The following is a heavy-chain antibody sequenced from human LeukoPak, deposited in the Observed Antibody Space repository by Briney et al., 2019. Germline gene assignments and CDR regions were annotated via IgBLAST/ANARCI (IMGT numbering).Heavy chain of an antibody. J-gene: IGHJ3*02. Sequence: SETLSLTCTVSGGSISSSSYYWGWIRQPPGKGLEWIGSIYHSGSTYYNPSLKSRVRMSVDTSENQFSLKLSSVTAADTAVYYCAGTYSLYDAFDIWGQGTMVTVSS. CDR1: GGSISSSSYY. CDR2: IYHSGST. CDR3: AGTYSLYDAFDI. D-gene: IGHD1-26*01. V-gene: IGHV4-39*07.